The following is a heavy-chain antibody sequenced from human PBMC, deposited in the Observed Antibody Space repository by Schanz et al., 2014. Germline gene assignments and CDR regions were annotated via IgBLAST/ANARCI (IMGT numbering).Heavy chain of an antibody. CDR1: GFTFSSYG. V-gene: IGHV3-30*19. D-gene: IGHD5-12*01. CDR2: ISNDGSIK. Sequence: VQLLDSGGGLVQPGGSLRLSCVASGFTFSSYGMHWVRQAPGKGLEWVAVISNDGSIKYYADSVEGRFTISRDNSRNTLYLQMNSLRTEDTAVYYCASPSGYSDYGTYFDFWGQGTLXTVSS. J-gene: IGHJ4*02. CDR3: ASPSGYSDYGTYFDF.